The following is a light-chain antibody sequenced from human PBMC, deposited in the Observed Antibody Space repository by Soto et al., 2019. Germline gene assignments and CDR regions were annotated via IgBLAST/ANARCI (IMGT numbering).Light chain of an antibody. V-gene: IGKV3-20*01. CDR1: QSVSSN. CDR3: QQYGSSRWT. Sequence: EIVMTQSPATLSVSPGERATLSCRASQSVSSNLAWYQQKPGQAPRLLIYAISTRAAGVPDRFSGSGSGTDFTLTISRLEPEDFAMYYCQQYGSSRWTFAQGTKV. CDR2: AIS. J-gene: IGKJ1*01.